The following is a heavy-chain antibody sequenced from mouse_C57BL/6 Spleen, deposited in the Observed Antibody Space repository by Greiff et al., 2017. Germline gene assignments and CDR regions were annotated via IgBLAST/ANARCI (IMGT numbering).Heavy chain of an antibody. V-gene: IGHV1-59*01. CDR1: GYTFTSYW. D-gene: IGHD2-1*01. J-gene: IGHJ4*01. CDR3: VRGGNYVDYAMDY. CDR2: IDPSDSYP. Sequence: QVQLQQPGAELVRPGTSVKLSCKASGYTFTSYWMHWVKQRPGQGLEWIGVIDPSDSYPNYNQKFKGKATLTVDTSSSTAYMQLSSLTSEDSAVYYCVRGGNYVDYAMDYWGQGTSVTVSS.